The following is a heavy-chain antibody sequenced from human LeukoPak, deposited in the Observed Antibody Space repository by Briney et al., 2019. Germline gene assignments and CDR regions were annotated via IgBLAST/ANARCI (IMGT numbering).Heavy chain of an antibody. CDR3: AKDRGYCSGGSCSFNY. J-gene: IGHJ4*02. D-gene: IGHD2-15*01. CDR1: GFTFNSYA. V-gene: IGHV3-23*01. Sequence: PGASLRLSCAASGFTFNSYAMSWVRQAPGKGLEWVSAISGSGGSTYYADSVKGRFTISRDNSKNTLYLQMNSLRAEDTAVYYCAKDRGYCSGGSCSFNYWGQGTLVTVSS. CDR2: ISGSGGST.